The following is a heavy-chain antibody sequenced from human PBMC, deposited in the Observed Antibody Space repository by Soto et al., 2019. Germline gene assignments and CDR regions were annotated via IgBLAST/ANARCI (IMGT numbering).Heavy chain of an antibody. D-gene: IGHD6-13*01. V-gene: IGHV1-69*13. Sequence: SVKVSCKASGGTFSSYAISWVRQAPGQGLEWMGGIIPIFGTANYAQKFQGRVTITADESTSTAYMELSSLRSEDTAVYYCARVWAAAGENYYYYGMDVWGQGTTVTVSS. CDR2: IIPIFGTA. CDR3: ARVWAAAGENYYYYGMDV. CDR1: GGTFSSYA. J-gene: IGHJ6*02.